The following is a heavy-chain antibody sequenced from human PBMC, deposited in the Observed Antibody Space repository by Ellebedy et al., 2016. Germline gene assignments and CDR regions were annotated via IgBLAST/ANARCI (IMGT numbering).Heavy chain of an antibody. CDR2: INPNSGGT. Sequence: ASVKVSXKASGYTFTGYYMHWVRQAPGQGLEWMGWINPNSGGTNYAQKFQGRVTMTRDTSISTAYMELSRLRSDDTAVYYCASSNSYSYGEVGYWGQGTLVTVSS. D-gene: IGHD5-18*01. V-gene: IGHV1-2*02. CDR1: GYTFTGYY. J-gene: IGHJ4*02. CDR3: ASSNSYSYGEVGY.